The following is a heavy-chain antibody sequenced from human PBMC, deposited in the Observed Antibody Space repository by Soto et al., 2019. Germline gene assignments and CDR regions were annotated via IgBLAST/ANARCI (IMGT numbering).Heavy chain of an antibody. CDR2: VYHSGTT. CDR1: GGSISSNNW. V-gene: IGHV4-4*02. CDR3: ARDQSRSRITIFGVVSLSYFQH. J-gene: IGHJ1*01. D-gene: IGHD3-3*01. Sequence: SETLSLTCAVSGGSISSNNWWSWVRQPPGKGLEWIGEVYHSGTTNYNPSLKSRVTISVDKSQNQFSLKLRSVTAADTAVYYCARDQSRSRITIFGVVSLSYFQHWGQGTLVTVSS.